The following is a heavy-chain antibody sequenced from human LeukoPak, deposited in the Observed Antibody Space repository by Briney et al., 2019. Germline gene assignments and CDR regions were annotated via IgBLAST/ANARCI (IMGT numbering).Heavy chain of an antibody. Sequence: GGSLRLSCAASGFTFSSYAISWVRQARGKGLEWGSASSGSGSKTYYADFAKGRFTISRDNAKNTAYMQMNSLRDEDTALYYCAKDPGPNWGSDWFDPWGQGTLVTVSS. CDR1: GFTFSSYA. V-gene: IGHV3-23*01. CDR3: AKDPGPNWGSDWFDP. CDR2: SSGSGSKT. D-gene: IGHD7-27*01. J-gene: IGHJ5*02.